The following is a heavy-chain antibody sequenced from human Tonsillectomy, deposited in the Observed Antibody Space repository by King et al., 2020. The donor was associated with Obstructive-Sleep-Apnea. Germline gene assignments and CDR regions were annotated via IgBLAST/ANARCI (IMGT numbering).Heavy chain of an antibody. CDR3: AHRARGDAFDI. Sequence: TLKESGPTLVKPTQTLTLTCTFSGFSLSTIGVGVGCIRQPPGKSLEWLALIYWDDDKRYSPSLKSRLTVAKDTSKNQVVLTMTNMDPVDTATYYCAHRARGDAFDIWGQGTMVTVSS. CDR2: IYWDDDK. CDR1: GFSLSTIGVG. J-gene: IGHJ3*02. D-gene: IGHD3-10*01. V-gene: IGHV2-5*02.